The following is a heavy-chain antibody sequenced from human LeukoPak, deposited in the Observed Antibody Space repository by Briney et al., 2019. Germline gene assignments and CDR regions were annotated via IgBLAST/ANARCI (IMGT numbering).Heavy chain of an antibody. D-gene: IGHD1-26*01. CDR1: GFTFRRFD. J-gene: IGHJ4*02. V-gene: IGHV3-23*01. Sequence: GGSLRLSCAASGFTFRRFDMSWVRQAPGKGLEWVSAISGSGGSTYYADSVKGRFTISRDNSKNTLYLQMNSLRAEDTAVYYCTKSIVGTTYFFDYWGQGTLVTVSS. CDR3: TKSIVGTTYFFDY. CDR2: ISGSGGST.